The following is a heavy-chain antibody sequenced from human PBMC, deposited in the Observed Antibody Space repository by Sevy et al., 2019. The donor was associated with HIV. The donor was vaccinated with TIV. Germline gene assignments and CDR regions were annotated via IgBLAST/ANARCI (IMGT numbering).Heavy chain of an antibody. J-gene: IGHJ3*02. CDR1: GFTFSSYW. D-gene: IGHD1-7*01. CDR3: ARDPGTTADAFDI. Sequence: GRSLRLSCAASGFTFSSYWMSWVRQAPGKGLEWVANIKQDGSEKYYVDSVKGRFTISRDNAKNSLYLQMNSLRAEDTAVYYCARDPGTTADAFDIWGQGTMVTVSS. V-gene: IGHV3-7*01. CDR2: IKQDGSEK.